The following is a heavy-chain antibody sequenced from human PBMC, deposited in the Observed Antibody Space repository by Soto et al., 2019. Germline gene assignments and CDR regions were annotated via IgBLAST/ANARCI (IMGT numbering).Heavy chain of an antibody. D-gene: IGHD1-20*01. V-gene: IGHV1-18*04. CDR2: ISAYNGNT. J-gene: IGHJ6*02. Sequence: QIQLVQSGAEVKKPGASVKVSCKASGYSFTSYGISWVRQAPGQGLEWMGWISAYNGNTNYEQKFQGSLAMTTDTSTNTAYLELRPLSSDAAAVYSCARDPPITGSLRAPPLMAVWGQGPTVTLSS. CDR3: ARDPPITGSLRAPPLMAV. CDR1: GYSFTSYG.